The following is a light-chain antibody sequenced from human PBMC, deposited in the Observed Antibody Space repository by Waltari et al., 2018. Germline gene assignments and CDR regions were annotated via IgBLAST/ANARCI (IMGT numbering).Light chain of an antibody. J-gene: IGKJ4*01. CDR2: DTS. CDR1: QSVFNY. V-gene: IGKV3-11*01. Sequence: EIVLTQSPVTLSLSAGERATLSCRASQSVFNYLAWYQQKPGQAPRLLNYDTSKRATGIPPRFSGSGSGIDFTLTISNLEAEDFALYYCQQGSLLPLTFGGGTKVEIK. CDR3: QQGSLLPLT.